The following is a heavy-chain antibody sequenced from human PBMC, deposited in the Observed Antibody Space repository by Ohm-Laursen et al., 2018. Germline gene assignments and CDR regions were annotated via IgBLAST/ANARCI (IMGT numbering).Heavy chain of an antibody. CDR3: ARTGDRADYYYGMDV. CDR1: GYTFTSYY. D-gene: IGHD7-27*01. Sequence: GSSVKVSCNASGYTFTSYYMHWVRQAPGQGLEWMGIINPSGGSTSYAQKFQGRVTMTRDTSTSTVYMELSSLRSEDTAVYYCARTGDRADYYYGMDVWGQGTTVTVSS. CDR2: INPSGGST. J-gene: IGHJ6*02. V-gene: IGHV1-46*01.